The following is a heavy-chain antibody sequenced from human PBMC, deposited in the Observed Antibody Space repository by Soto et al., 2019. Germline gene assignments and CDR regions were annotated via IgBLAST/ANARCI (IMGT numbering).Heavy chain of an antibody. CDR2: IGTAGDT. V-gene: IGHV3-13*01. D-gene: IGHD3-3*01. J-gene: IGHJ3*02. CDR1: GFTFSSYD. CDR3: ARFCRRDDAFDI. Sequence: EVQLVESGGGLVQPGGSLRLSCAASGFTFSSYDMHWVRQATGKGLEWVSAIGTAGDTYYPGSVKGRFTISRENAKNSLYLQMNSPRAGDTAVYFCARFCRRDDAFDIWGQGTMVTVSS.